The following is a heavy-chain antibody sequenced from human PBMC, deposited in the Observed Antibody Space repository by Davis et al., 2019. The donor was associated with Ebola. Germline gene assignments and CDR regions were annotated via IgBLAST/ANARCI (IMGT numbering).Heavy chain of an antibody. D-gene: IGHD1-26*01. J-gene: IGHJ4*02. V-gene: IGHV3-13*01. CDR2: IGTAGDT. Sequence: GGSLRLSCAASGFTFSSYDMHWARQATGKGLEWVSAIGTAGDTYYPGSVKGRFTISRENAKNSLYLQMNSLRAGDTAVYYCAKMGGSYPREDYWGQGTLVTVSS. CDR3: AKMGGSYPREDY. CDR1: GFTFSSYD.